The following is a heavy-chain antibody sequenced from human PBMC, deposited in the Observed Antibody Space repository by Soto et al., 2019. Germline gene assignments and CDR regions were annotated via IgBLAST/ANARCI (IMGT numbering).Heavy chain of an antibody. V-gene: IGHV4-59*01. CDR1: GGSISSYY. D-gene: IGHD6-19*01. Sequence: QVQLQESGPGLVKPSETLSLTCTVSGGSISSYYWSWIRQPPGKGLEWIGYIYYSGSTNYNPSLKSRVTISVDTSKHQFTLKLSSVTAADTAVYYCARVRWTVAGPGHFDYWGQGTLVTVSS. J-gene: IGHJ4*02. CDR2: IYYSGST. CDR3: ARVRWTVAGPGHFDY.